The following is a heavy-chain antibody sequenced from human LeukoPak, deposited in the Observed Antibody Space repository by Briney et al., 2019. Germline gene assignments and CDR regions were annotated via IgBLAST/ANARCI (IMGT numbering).Heavy chain of an antibody. CDR2: IHTSGTT. CDR3: ARNLGYNWFGP. D-gene: IGHD1-26*01. V-gene: IGHV4-4*07. J-gene: IGHJ5*02. CDR1: GGSITTHY. Sequence: SETLSLTCTVSGGSITTHYWSWIRHPAGKGLEWIGRIHTSGTTNYNPSLEGRATMSLDTSKNQFSLNLSSVTAADTALYYCARNLGYNWFGPWGQGTLVTVSS.